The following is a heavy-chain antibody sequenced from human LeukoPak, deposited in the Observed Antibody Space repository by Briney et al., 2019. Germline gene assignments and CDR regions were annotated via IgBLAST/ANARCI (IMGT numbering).Heavy chain of an antibody. CDR1: GYSISGGYY. V-gene: IGHV4-38-2*02. D-gene: IGHD2-8*01. CDR3: ARTREIVYAPDY. J-gene: IGHJ4*02. CDR2: IYHSGST. Sequence: SETLSLTCTVSGYSISGGYYWGWIRQPPGKGLEWIGSIYHSGSTYYNPSLKSRVTISVDTSKNQFSLKLSSVTAADTAVYYCARTREIVYAPDYWGQGTLVTVSS.